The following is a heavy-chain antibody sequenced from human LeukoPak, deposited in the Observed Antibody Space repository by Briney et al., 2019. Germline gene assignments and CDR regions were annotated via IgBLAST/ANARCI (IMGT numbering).Heavy chain of an antibody. Sequence: GGSLRLSCAASGFTFSSYEMNWVRQAPGQGLEWVSYISSSGSTIYYADSVKGRFTISRDNAKNSLYLQMNSLRAEDTAVYYCARDFGVGAISGIDYWGQGTLVTVSS. J-gene: IGHJ4*02. V-gene: IGHV3-48*03. CDR2: ISSSGSTI. D-gene: IGHD1-26*01. CDR3: ARDFGVGAISGIDY. CDR1: GFTFSSYE.